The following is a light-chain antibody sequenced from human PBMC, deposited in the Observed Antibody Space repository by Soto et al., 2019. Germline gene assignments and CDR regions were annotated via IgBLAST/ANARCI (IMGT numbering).Light chain of an antibody. CDR2: AAS. V-gene: IGKV1-39*01. CDR1: QAIDKY. Sequence: DIQMIQSPSSLSASVGDRVTITCRASQAIDKYLNWYQEKPGKAPKLLIYAASTLQSGVPSRFSGSGSGTDFTLTISSLQPEDFATYYCQRLSHAFGGGTMVDIK. CDR3: QRLSHA. J-gene: IGKJ4*01.